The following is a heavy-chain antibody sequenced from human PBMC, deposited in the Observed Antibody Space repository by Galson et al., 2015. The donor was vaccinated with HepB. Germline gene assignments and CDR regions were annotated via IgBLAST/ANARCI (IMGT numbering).Heavy chain of an antibody. J-gene: IGHJ2*01. CDR1: GGSISSGGYS. CDR2: IYHSGST. CDR3: ARDLGVGDYGVGYFDH. D-gene: IGHD4-17*01. Sequence: TLSLTCAVSGGSISSGGYSWSWIRQPPGTGLEWIGYIYHSGSTYYNPSLKSRVTISVDRSKNQFSLKLSSVTAADTAVYYCARDLGVGDYGVGYFDHWGRGTLVTVSS. V-gene: IGHV4-30-2*01.